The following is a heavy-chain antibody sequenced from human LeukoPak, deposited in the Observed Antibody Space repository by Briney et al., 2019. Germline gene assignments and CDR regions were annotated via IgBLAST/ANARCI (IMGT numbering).Heavy chain of an antibody. D-gene: IGHD6-19*01. V-gene: IGHV3-23*03. Sequence: PGGSLRLSCAASGFTFSSYAMSWVRQAPGKGLEWVSVIYTGGNTYYAESVKGRFTISRDNSKNTLYLQMHSLRAEDTAVYYCASPSSGQSFDIWGQGTMVTVSS. CDR1: GFTFSSYA. CDR2: IYTGGNT. J-gene: IGHJ3*02. CDR3: ASPSSGQSFDI.